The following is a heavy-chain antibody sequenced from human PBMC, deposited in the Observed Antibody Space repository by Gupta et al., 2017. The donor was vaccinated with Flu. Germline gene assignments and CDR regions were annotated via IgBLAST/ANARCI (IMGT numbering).Heavy chain of an antibody. CDR2: INHSGST. V-gene: IGHV4-34*01. CDR3: ARMPGRGYSYGREGNHKYYYYGMDV. CDR1: GGSFSGYY. J-gene: IGHJ6*02. D-gene: IGHD5-18*01. Sequence: QVQLQQWGAGLLKPSETLSLTCAVYGGSFSGYYWSWIRQPPGKGLEWIGEINHSGSTNYNPSLKSRVTISVDTAKNQFSLKLSSVTAADTAVYYCARMPGRGYSYGREGNHKYYYYGMDVWGQGTTVTVSS.